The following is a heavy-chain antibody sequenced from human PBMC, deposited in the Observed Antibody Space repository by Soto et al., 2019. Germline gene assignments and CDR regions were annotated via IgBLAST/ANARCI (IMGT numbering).Heavy chain of an antibody. CDR3: ARPRGRGLYYGMDV. CDR2: IYYSGST. Sequence: KTSETLSLTCTVSGGSISSSSYYWGWIRQPPGKGLEWIGSIYYSGSTYYNPSLKSRVTISVDTSKNQFSLKLSSVTAADTAVYYCARPRGRGLYYGMDVWGQGTTVTVSS. CDR1: GGSISSSSYY. J-gene: IGHJ6*02. D-gene: IGHD6-25*01. V-gene: IGHV4-39*01.